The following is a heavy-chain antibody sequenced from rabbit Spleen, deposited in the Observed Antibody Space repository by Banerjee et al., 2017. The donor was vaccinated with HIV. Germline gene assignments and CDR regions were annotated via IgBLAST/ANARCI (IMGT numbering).Heavy chain of an antibody. CDR1: GFDFSTYG. D-gene: IGHD5-1*01. CDR2: IDPVFGIT. CDR3: ARDLVGVIGWNFKL. V-gene: IGHV1S47*01. Sequence: QEQLVESGGGLVQPGGSLKLSCKASGFDFSTYGVSWVRQAPGKGLEWIGYIDPVFGITYYASWVNGRFTISSHNAQNTLYLQLNSLTAADRAAYFCARDLVGVIGWNFKLWGPGTLVTVS. J-gene: IGHJ4*01.